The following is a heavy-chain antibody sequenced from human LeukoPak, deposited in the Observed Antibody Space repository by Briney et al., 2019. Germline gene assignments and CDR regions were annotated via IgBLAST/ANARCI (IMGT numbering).Heavy chain of an antibody. CDR2: ISGGGGST. CDR1: AGSITNY. V-gene: IGHV3-23*01. J-gene: IGHJ6*02. D-gene: IGHD3-10*01. Sequence: ETLSLTCTVSAGSITNYWSWIRQPPGKGLEWVSGISGGGGSTFYADSVKGRFTISRDNSKNTLYLQMNSLRAEDTAVYYCARDWERFGECMDVWGQGTTVTVSS. CDR3: ARDWERFGECMDV.